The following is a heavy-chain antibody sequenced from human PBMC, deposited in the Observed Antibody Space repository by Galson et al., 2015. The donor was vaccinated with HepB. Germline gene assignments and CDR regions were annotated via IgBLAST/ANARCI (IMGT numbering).Heavy chain of an antibody. Sequence: SVKVSCKASGGTFSSYAISWVRQAPGQGLEWMGGIIPIFGTANYAQKFQGRVTITADKSTSTAYMELSSLRSEDTAVYYCARVGGYDYGDYVEISAAFDIWGQGTMVTVSS. J-gene: IGHJ3*02. CDR1: GGTFSSYA. CDR3: ARVGGYDYGDYVEISAAFDI. V-gene: IGHV1-69*06. CDR2: IIPIFGTA. D-gene: IGHD4-17*01.